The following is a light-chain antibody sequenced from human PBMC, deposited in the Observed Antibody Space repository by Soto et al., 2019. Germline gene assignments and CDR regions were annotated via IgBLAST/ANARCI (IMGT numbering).Light chain of an antibody. J-gene: IGKJ1*01. V-gene: IGKV1-5*03. CDR3: QHYNTYPWT. CDR2: KAS. Sequence: DIQMTQSPSILSASVGDRVPLTCRASQSISSWLAWYQQKPGKAPNLLIHKASHLESGVPSRFSGSGSGTEFTLTISSLQPGDFATYYCQHYNTYPWTFGQGTKVDIK. CDR1: QSISSW.